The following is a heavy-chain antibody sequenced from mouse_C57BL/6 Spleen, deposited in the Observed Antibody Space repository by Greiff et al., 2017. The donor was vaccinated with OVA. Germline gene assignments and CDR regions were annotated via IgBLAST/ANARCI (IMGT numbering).Heavy chain of an antibody. CDR1: GYAFSSSW. J-gene: IGHJ1*03. CDR2: IYPGDGDT. V-gene: IGHV1-82*01. Sequence: VKLVESGPELVKPGASVKISCKASGYAFSSSWMNWVKQRPGKGLEWIGRIYPGDGDTNYNGKFKGKATLTADKSSSTAYMQLSSLTSEDSAVYFCARVYYGNRYFDVWGTGTTVTVSS. D-gene: IGHD2-1*01. CDR3: ARVYYGNRYFDV.